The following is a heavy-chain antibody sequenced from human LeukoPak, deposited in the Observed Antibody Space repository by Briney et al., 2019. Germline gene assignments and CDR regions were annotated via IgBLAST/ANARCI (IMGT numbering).Heavy chain of an antibody. CDR2: INQDGSVI. J-gene: IGHJ4*02. CDR3: ARIGYTSSSNDY. D-gene: IGHD2-15*01. CDR1: GFTFSRYW. Sequence: GGSLRLSCAASGFTFSRYWMSWVRQAPGKGLEWVANINQDGSVIYYVDSVKGRFIISRDNAKNSLSLQMNSLRVEDTAVYYCARIGYTSSSNDYWGQGTLVTVSS. V-gene: IGHV3-7*01.